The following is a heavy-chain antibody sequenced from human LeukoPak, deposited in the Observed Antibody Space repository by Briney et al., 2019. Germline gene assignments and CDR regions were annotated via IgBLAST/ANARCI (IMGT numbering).Heavy chain of an antibody. D-gene: IGHD2-15*01. CDR3: AKDMADIVGDSYFGY. V-gene: IGHV3-30*18. CDR2: ISYDGSNK. J-gene: IGHJ4*02. CDR1: GFTFSSYG. Sequence: GRSLRLSCAASGFTFSSYGMHWVRQAPGKGLEWVAVISYDGSNKYYADSVKGRFTISRDNSKNTLYLQMNSLRAEDTAVYYCAKDMADIVGDSYFGYWGQGTLVTVSS.